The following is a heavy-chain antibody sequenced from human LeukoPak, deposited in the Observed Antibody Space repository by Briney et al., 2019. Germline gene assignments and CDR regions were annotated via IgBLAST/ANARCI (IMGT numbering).Heavy chain of an antibody. CDR2: IYYSGST. J-gene: IGHJ4*02. CDR1: GGSISSSSYY. V-gene: IGHV4-39*07. Sequence: PSETLSLTCTVSGGSISSSSYYWGWIRQPPGKGLEWIGSIYYSGSTYYNPSLKSRVTISVDTSKNQFSLKLSSVTAADTAVYYCLAQKGDYGDYWGQGTLVTVSS. D-gene: IGHD4-17*01. CDR3: LAQKGDYGDY.